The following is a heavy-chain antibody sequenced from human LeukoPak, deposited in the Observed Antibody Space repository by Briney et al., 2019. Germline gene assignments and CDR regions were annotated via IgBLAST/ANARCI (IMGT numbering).Heavy chain of an antibody. CDR2: ISWNSGSI. Sequence: PGGSLRLSCAASGFTFDDYAMHWVRQAPGKGLEWVSGISWNSGSIGYADSVKGRFTISRDNAKNSLYLQMNSLRAEDTVVYYCAKLKLAYCGGDCYSPFDYWGQGTLVTVSS. CDR1: GFTFDDYA. V-gene: IGHV3-9*01. J-gene: IGHJ4*02. D-gene: IGHD2-21*02. CDR3: AKLKLAYCGGDCYSPFDY.